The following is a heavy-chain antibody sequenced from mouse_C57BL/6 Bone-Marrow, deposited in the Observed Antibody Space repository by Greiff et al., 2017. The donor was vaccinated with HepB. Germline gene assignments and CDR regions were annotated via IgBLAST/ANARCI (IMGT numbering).Heavy chain of an antibody. V-gene: IGHV1-50*01. J-gene: IGHJ3*01. Sequence: QVQLQQSGAELVKPGASVKLSCKASGYTFTSYWMQWVKQRPGQGLEWIGEIDPSDSYTNYNQKFKGKATLTVDTSSSTAYMQLSSLTSEDSAVYYCARNYWFAYWGQGTLVTVSA. CDR3: ARNYWFAY. CDR2: IDPSDSYT. CDR1: GYTFTSYW. D-gene: IGHD1-3*01.